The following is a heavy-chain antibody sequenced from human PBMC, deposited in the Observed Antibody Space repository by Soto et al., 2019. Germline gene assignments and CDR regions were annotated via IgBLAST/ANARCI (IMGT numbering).Heavy chain of an antibody. Sequence: QVQLQVSGPGLVKPSETLSLTCTVSGGSFGSDYWTWIRQPPGKGLEWIGYIYFSGITNYNPSLKSRVTISIDTSKKQFYLKLSSVTAADTAVYYCARRNGRWVQYWSFDLWGRGTLVTVSS. CDR1: GGSFGSDY. CDR3: ARRNGRWVQYWSFDL. CDR2: IYFSGIT. D-gene: IGHD1-1*01. J-gene: IGHJ2*01. V-gene: IGHV4-59*08.